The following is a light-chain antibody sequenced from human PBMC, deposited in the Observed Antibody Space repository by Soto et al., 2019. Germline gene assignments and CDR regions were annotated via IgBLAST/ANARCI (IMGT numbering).Light chain of an antibody. V-gene: IGKV3-20*01. CDR1: QSVNGNY. Sequence: EIVLTQSPGTLSLSPGERATLSCRASQSVNGNYLTWYQQKPGQAPRLLIYGASSRATGIPDRFSGSGSGTDITLTISRLEPEDFAVYYCQQYGSSFRYTFGQGTKLDIK. CDR3: QQYGSSFRYT. CDR2: GAS. J-gene: IGKJ2*01.